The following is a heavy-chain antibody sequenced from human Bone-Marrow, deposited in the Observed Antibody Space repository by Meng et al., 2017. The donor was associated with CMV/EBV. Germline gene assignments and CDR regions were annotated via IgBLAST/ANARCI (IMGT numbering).Heavy chain of an antibody. V-gene: IGHV1-18*01. CDR2: ISAYNGNT. D-gene: IGHD2-2*01. CDR3: AREDIVVVPAAPDY. CDR1: GGTFSSYA. J-gene: IGHJ4*02. Sequence: ASVKVSCKASGGTFSSYAISWVRQAPGQGLEWMGWISAYNGNTNYAQKLQGRVTMTTDTSTSTAYMELRSLRSDDTAVYYCAREDIVVVPAAPDYWGQGTLVTVSS.